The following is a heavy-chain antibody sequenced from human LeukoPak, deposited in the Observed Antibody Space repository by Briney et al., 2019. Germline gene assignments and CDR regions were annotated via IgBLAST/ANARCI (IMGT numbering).Heavy chain of an antibody. D-gene: IGHD5-12*01. CDR3: ARVAATSDY. CDR1: GFTFSSYW. CDR2: VNNDGSST. J-gene: IGHJ4*02. V-gene: IGHV3-74*01. Sequence: GGSLRLSCAASGFTFSSYWMHWVRPTPGERPVWVARVNNDGSSTNYADSVKGRFTISRDNAKNTVYLQMNSLRAEDTAVYYCARVAATSDYWGQGTLVTVSS.